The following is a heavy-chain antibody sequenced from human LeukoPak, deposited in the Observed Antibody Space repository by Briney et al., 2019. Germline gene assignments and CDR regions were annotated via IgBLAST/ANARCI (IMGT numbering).Heavy chain of an antibody. V-gene: IGHV4-30-4*08. CDR2: IYYSGST. J-gene: IGHJ6*03. CDR3: ARTYYYYYYMDV. Sequence: SQTLSLTCTVSGGSISSGDYYWSWIRQPPGKGLEWIGYIYYSGSTYYNPSLKSRVTISVDTSKNQSSLKLSSVTAADTAVYYCARTYYYYYYMDVWGKGTTVTVSS. CDR1: GGSISSGDYY.